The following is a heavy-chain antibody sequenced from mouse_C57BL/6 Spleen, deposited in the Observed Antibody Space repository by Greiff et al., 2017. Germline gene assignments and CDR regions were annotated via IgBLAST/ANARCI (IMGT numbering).Heavy chain of an antibody. Sequence: VQLKESGPGLVKPSQSLSLTCSVTGYSITSGYYWNWIRQFPGNKLEWMGYISYDGSNNYNPSLKNRISITRDTSKNQFFLKLNSVTTEDTATYYCARGGYGNYVPYWGQGTLVTVSA. D-gene: IGHD2-1*01. CDR2: ISYDGSN. CDR1: GYSITSGYY. CDR3: ARGGYGNYVPY. J-gene: IGHJ3*01. V-gene: IGHV3-6*01.